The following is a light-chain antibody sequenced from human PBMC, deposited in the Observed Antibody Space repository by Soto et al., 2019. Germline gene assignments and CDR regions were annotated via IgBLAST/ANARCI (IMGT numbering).Light chain of an antibody. CDR3: NSYTSSSTYV. Sequence: QSALTQPASVSGTPGQSIAISCTGTSSDVGGYNYVSWYQQHPGKAPKLMLYDVSNRPSGVSSRFSGSKSGNTASLTISWLQAEDEADYYCNSYTSSSTYVFGTGTKVTV. V-gene: IGLV2-14*01. CDR1: SSDVGGYNY. CDR2: DVS. J-gene: IGLJ1*01.